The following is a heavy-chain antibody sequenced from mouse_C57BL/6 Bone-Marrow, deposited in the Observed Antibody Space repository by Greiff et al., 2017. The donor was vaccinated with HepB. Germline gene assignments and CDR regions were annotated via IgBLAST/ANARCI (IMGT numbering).Heavy chain of an antibody. Sequence: QVQLQQPGAELVKPGASVKLSCKASGYPFTSYWITWVKQRPGQGLAWIGDIYPGSGSTNYNEKFKSKATLTVDTSSSTAYMQLSSLTSEDSAVYYCARGYYDYDLFAYWGQGTLVTVSA. D-gene: IGHD2-4*01. V-gene: IGHV1-55*01. CDR1: GYPFTSYW. J-gene: IGHJ3*01. CDR3: ARGYYDYDLFAY. CDR2: IYPGSGST.